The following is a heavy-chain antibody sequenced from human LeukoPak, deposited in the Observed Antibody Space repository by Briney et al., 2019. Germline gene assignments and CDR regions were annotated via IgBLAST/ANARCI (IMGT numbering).Heavy chain of an antibody. V-gene: IGHV3-23*01. CDR1: GFTFSSYA. CDR2: ISGSGGST. Sequence: PGGSLRLSCAASGFTFSSYAMSWVRQAPGKGLEWVSAISGSGGSTYYADSVKGRFTISRDNSKNTLYLQMNSLRAEDTAVYYCAKKGPENQNYYYYGMDVWGQGTTVTVSS. D-gene: IGHD1-14*01. CDR3: AKKGPENQNYYYYGMDV. J-gene: IGHJ6*02.